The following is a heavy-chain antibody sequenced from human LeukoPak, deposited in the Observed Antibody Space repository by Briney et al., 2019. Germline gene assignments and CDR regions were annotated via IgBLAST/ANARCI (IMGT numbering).Heavy chain of an antibody. CDR2: ISSSGSTI. V-gene: IGHV3-11*04. CDR3: ARETNRYWIDY. D-gene: IGHD1-1*01. CDR1: GFTVSSSY. J-gene: IGHJ4*02. Sequence: PGGSLRLSCAASGFTVSSSYMSWVRQAPGKGLEWVSYISSSGSTIYYADSVKGRFTISRDNAKNSLYLQMNSLRAEDTAVYYCARETNRYWIDYWGQGTLVTVSS.